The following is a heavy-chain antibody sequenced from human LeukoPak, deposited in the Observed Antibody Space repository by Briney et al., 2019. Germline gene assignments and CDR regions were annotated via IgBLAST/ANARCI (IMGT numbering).Heavy chain of an antibody. V-gene: IGHV3-7*05. Sequence: SGGSLRLSCAASGFTFSSYWMSWVRQAPGKGLEWVANIKQDGSEKYYVDSVKGRFTISRDNAKNSLYLQMNSLRAEDAAVYYCARLMPPVDCSRTSCFGFDYWGQGTLVTVSS. CDR1: GFTFSSYW. J-gene: IGHJ4*02. D-gene: IGHD2-2*01. CDR3: ARLMPPVDCSRTSCFGFDY. CDR2: IKQDGSEK.